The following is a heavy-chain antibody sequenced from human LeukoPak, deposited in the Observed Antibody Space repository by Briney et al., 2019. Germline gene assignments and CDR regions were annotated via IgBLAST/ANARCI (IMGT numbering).Heavy chain of an antibody. D-gene: IGHD2-2*01. CDR3: ARGLVIPAAMGEFDY. J-gene: IGHJ4*02. CDR1: GYTFTSYG. CDR2: ISAYNGNT. Sequence: GASVKVSCKASGYTFTSYGISWVRQAPGQGLEWMGWISAYNGNTNYAQKFQGRITMTRDTSTNTAYMELRSLKSDDTAVYYCARGLVIPAAMGEFDYWGQGTLIAVSS. V-gene: IGHV1-18*01.